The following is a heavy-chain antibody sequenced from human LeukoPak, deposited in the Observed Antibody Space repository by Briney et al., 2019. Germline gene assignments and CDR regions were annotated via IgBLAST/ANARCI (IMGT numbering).Heavy chain of an antibody. Sequence: GGSLRLSCAASGFTFSSYVMHWVRQAPGKGLEWVAFIRYDGSNKYYADSVKGRFTISRDNSKNTLYLQMNSLRAEDTAVYYCAKDFSVGATTPAFDIWGQGTMVTVSS. CDR3: AKDFSVGATTPAFDI. CDR2: IRYDGSNK. J-gene: IGHJ3*02. D-gene: IGHD1-26*01. V-gene: IGHV3-30*02. CDR1: GFTFSSYV.